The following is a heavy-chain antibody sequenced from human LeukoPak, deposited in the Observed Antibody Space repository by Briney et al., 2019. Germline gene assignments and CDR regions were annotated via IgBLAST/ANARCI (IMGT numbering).Heavy chain of an antibody. Sequence: GGSLRLSCAASGFTFSSYAMSWVRQAPGKGLEWVSAISGSGGSTYYADSVKGRFTISRDNSKNTLYLQMNSLRAEDTAVYYCAKSLPMIVSPGRAHHYFDYWGQGTLVTVSS. V-gene: IGHV3-23*01. J-gene: IGHJ4*02. CDR1: GFTFSSYA. CDR3: AKSLPMIVSPGRAHHYFDY. CDR2: ISGSGGST. D-gene: IGHD3-22*01.